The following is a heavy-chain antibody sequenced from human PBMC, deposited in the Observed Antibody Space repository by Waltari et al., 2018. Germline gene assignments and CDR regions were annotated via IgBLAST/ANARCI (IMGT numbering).Heavy chain of an antibody. D-gene: IGHD3-3*01. CDR2: IYTSGST. J-gene: IGHJ5*02. Sequence: QVQLQESGPGLVKPSETLTLTCTVSGGSISSYYWSWIRQPAGKGLEWIGRIYTSGSTNYNPSLKSRVTMSVDTSKNQFSLKLSSVTAADTAVYYCARGNSRGLEGILEIHNWFDPWGQGTLVTVSS. CDR3: ARGNSRGLEGILEIHNWFDP. V-gene: IGHV4-4*07. CDR1: GGSISSYY.